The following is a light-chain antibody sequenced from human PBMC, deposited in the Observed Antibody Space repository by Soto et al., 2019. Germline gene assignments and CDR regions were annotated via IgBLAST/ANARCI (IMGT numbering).Light chain of an antibody. CDR3: QLANSFPLT. CDR2: EAS. V-gene: IGKV1-12*01. CDR1: QGVNAW. Sequence: DTQMTQSPSSVSASVGDRVTITCRASQGVNAWLAWYQKKPGKAPELLIYEASTLHSGVPSRFSGSGSGTDFTLTISSLQPEDFATYYCQLANSFPLTCGGGTKVEVQ. J-gene: IGKJ4*01.